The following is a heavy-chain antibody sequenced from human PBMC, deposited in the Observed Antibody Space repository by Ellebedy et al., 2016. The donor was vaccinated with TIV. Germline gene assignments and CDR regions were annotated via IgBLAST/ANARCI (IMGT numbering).Heavy chain of an antibody. Sequence: GESLKISCAASGFTFKSYTMNWVRRAPGKGLEWVSSISPGSTYIYYADSVKGRFTISRDNAKNSVYLQMNSLRAEDTAVYYCARDASGSYYAEFVWFDPWGQGTLVTVSS. J-gene: IGHJ5*02. CDR3: ARDASGSYYAEFVWFDP. D-gene: IGHD3-10*01. V-gene: IGHV3-21*01. CDR2: ISPGSTYI. CDR1: GFTFKSYT.